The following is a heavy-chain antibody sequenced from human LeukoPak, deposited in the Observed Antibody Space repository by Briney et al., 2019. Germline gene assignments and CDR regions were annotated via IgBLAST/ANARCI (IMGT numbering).Heavy chain of an antibody. CDR3: AKLSHHDSSAYVP. CDR1: GFTFRSYA. CDR2: ISGNSGTT. D-gene: IGHD3-22*01. V-gene: IGHV3-23*01. Sequence: GGSLRLSCAASGFTFRSYAMSWVRQAPGQGLEWVSAISGNSGTTYYADSVKGRFTISRDNSKNTLYLQMNSLRAEDTAVYYCAKLSHHDSSAYVPWGQGTLVTVSS. J-gene: IGHJ4*02.